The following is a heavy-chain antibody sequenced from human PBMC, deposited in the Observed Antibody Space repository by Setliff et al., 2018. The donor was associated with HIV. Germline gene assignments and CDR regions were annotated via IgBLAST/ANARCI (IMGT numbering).Heavy chain of an antibody. D-gene: IGHD3-16*01. Sequence: KPSETLSLTCTVSGGSISSGGYYWSWIRQHPGKGLEWIGYIYYSGSTYYNPSLKSRVTISVDTSKNQFSLKLSSVTAADTAVYYCARGLGGSRVYYYYYYYMDVWGKGTTVTVSS. V-gene: IGHV4-31*03. J-gene: IGHJ6*03. CDR2: IYYSGST. CDR1: GGSISSGGYY. CDR3: ARGLGGSRVYYYYYYYMDV.